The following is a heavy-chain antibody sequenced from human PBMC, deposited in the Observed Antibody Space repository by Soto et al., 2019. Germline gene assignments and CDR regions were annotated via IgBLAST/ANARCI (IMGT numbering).Heavy chain of an antibody. V-gene: IGHV4-30-4*01. D-gene: IGHD3-16*01. CDR1: GGPISSGDYY. Sequence: ASETLSLTCTVSGGPISSGDYYWSWIRQPPGKGLEWIGYIYYSGSTYYNPSLKSRVTISIDPSKNQFSLKLNSVTAADAAVYYCARTPGGWFDPWGRGNLVTVSS. CDR3: ARTPGGWFDP. CDR2: IYYSGST. J-gene: IGHJ5*02.